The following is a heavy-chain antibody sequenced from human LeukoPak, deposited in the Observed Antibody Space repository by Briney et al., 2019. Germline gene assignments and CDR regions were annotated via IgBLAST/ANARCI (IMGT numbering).Heavy chain of an antibody. CDR2: FSGSGGST. CDR1: GFTFSSYA. CDR3: AKDYVVGSIDY. Sequence: GGSLRLSCAASGFTFSSYAMSWVRQAPGKGLEWVSAFSGSGGSTYYADSVKGRFTISRDNSKNTLFLQMNSLRAEDSAVYYCAKDYVVGSIDYWGQGTLVTVSS. D-gene: IGHD2-21*01. J-gene: IGHJ4*02. V-gene: IGHV3-23*01.